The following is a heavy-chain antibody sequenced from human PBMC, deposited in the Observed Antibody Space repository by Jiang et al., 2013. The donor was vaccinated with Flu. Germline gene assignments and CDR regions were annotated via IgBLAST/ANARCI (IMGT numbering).Heavy chain of an antibody. CDR2: IYHRGTT. V-gene: IGHV4-31*03. CDR1: GASISGSAYY. J-gene: IGHJ6*03. Sequence: PGLVKPSQTLSLTCSVSGASISGSAYYWTWIRQHPEKGLEWIGYIYHRGTTYYNPSLRSRATISIDTSRNQLSLEVRSVTAADSAVYYCARGDASSYYYYLDVWGKGTPVTVS. CDR3: ARGDASSYYYYLDV. D-gene: IGHD3-10*01.